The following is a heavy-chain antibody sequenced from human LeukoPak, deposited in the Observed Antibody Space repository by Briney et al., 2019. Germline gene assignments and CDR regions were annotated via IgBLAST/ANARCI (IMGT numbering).Heavy chain of an antibody. V-gene: IGHV3-21*01. D-gene: IGHD2-2*01. Sequence: PGGSLRLSCAASGFTFSSYSMNWVRQAPGKGLEWVSSISSSSSYIYYADSVKGRFTISRDNAKNSLYLQMNSLRAEDTAVYYCARGTEYQLNTVTCPFDYWGQGTLVTVSS. J-gene: IGHJ4*02. CDR1: GFTFSSYS. CDR2: ISSSSSYI. CDR3: ARGTEYQLNTVTCPFDY.